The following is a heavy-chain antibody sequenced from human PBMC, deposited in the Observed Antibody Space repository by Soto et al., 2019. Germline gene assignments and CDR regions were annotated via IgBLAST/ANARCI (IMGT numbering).Heavy chain of an antibody. CDR3: ARRKKGQWLPIGGSYFDY. Sequence: SETLSLTCTVSGGSISSSSYYWGWIRHPPGKGLEWIGSIYYSGSTYYNPSLKSRVTISVDTSKNQFSLKLSSVTAADTAVYYCARRKKGQWLPIGGSYFDYWGQGTLVTVSS. V-gene: IGHV4-39*01. CDR1: GGSISSSSYY. J-gene: IGHJ4*02. CDR2: IYYSGST. D-gene: IGHD6-19*01.